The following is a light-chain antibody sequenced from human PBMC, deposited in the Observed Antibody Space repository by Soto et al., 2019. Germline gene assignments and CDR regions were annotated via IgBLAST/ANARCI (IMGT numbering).Light chain of an antibody. CDR2: GAS. CDR1: QSVRSN. CDR3: QQYNNWPFT. Sequence: EIVMTQSPATLSVSTGERATLSCRASQSVRSNLAWYQQKPGQAPRLLIYGASTRATGIPARFSGSGSGTEFTLTISSLQSEDFAVYFCQQYNNWPFTFGPGTKVDIK. V-gene: IGKV3-15*01. J-gene: IGKJ3*01.